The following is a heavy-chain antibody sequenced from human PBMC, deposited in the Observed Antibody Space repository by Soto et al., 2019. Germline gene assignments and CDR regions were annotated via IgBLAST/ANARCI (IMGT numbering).Heavy chain of an antibody. D-gene: IGHD6-13*01. V-gene: IGHV4-4*07. J-gene: IGHJ4*02. CDR2: IHTSGST. CDR3: AGGAAADYFDY. CDR1: SGSISSYY. Sequence: QVQLQESGPGLVKASETLSLTCTVSSGSISSYYWSWIRQAAGKGLEWIGRIHTSGSTLYNPSLKCLVTMSVGTSKIHFSLNLRSVTAADTAVYYCAGGAAADYFDYWGQGTLVTVSS.